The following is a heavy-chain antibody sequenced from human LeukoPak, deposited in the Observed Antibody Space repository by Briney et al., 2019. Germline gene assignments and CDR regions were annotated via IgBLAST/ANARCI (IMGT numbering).Heavy chain of an antibody. CDR1: GYTFTSYD. CDR3: ATHQDYYDSSGYYYGRWWGNYYYGMDV. J-gene: IGHJ6*02. V-gene: IGHV1-8*01. D-gene: IGHD3-22*01. CDR2: MNPNSGNT. Sequence: GASVKVSCRASGYTFTSYDINWVRQATGQGLEWMGWMNPNSGNTGYAQKFQGRVTMTRNTSISTAYMELSSLRSEDTAVYYCATHQDYYDSSGYYYGRWWGNYYYGMDVWGQGTTVTVSS.